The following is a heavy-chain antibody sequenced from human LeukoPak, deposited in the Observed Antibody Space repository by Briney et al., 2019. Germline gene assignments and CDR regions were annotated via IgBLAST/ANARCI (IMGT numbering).Heavy chain of an antibody. CDR1: GDSVSINSAA. J-gene: IGHJ4*02. D-gene: IGHD3-16*01. CDR2: TYYRSKWHN. Sequence: SQTLSLTCAISGDSVSINSAAWNWVRQSPSRGLEWLGRTYYRSKWHNDYAVSVKGPITISADTSKNQFSLQLNSVTPEDTAVYYCARFISGLGDGGQGTLVTVS. V-gene: IGHV6-1*01. CDR3: ARFISGLGD.